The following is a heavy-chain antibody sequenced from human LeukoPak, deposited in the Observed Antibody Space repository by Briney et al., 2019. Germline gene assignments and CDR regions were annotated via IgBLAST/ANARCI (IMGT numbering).Heavy chain of an antibody. CDR1: GGSIGSYY. D-gene: IGHD3-3*01. J-gene: IGHJ4*02. CDR3: ARDKYDFWSGYSGHFDY. Sequence: SETLSLTCTVSGGSIGSYYWSWIRQPAGKGLEWIGRIYTSGSTNYNPSLKSRVTISVDTSKNQFSLKLSSVTAADTAVYYCARDKYDFWSGYSGHFDYWGQGTLVTVSS. CDR2: IYTSGST. V-gene: IGHV4-4*07.